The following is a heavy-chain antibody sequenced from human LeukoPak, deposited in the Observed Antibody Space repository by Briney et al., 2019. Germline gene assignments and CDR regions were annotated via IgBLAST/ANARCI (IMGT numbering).Heavy chain of an antibody. J-gene: IGHJ5*02. CDR2: IYTSGST. CDR1: GGSISSYY. V-gene: IGHV4-4*07. CDR3: ARDWIVVPAAMCPHPVGYWFDP. Sequence: SETLSLTCTVSGGSISSYYWSWIRQPAGKGLEWIGRIYTSGSTNYNPSLKSRVTMSVDTSKNQFPLKLSSVTAADTAVYYCARDWIVVPAAMCPHPVGYWFDPWGQGTLVTVSS. D-gene: IGHD2-2*01.